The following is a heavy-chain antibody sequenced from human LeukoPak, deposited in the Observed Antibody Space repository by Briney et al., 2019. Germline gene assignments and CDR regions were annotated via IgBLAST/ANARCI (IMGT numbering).Heavy chain of an antibody. CDR3: ARGGRYYYDSSGPDY. V-gene: IGHV3-20*04. CDR1: GFTFDDYG. J-gene: IGHJ4*02. CDR2: INWNGGST. Sequence: GGSLRLSCAASGFTFDDYGMSWVRQAPGKGLEWVSGINWNGGSTGYADSVKGRFTISRDNAKNSLYLQMNSLRAEDTALYYCARGGRYYYDSSGPDYWGQGTLVTVSS. D-gene: IGHD3-22*01.